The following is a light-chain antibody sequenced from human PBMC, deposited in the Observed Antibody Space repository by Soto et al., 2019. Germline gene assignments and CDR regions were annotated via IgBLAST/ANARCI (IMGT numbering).Light chain of an antibody. CDR2: DVS. J-gene: IGLJ2*01. CDR3: PSYRRPRTVV. V-gene: IGLV2-14*01. CDR1: TSDVGDFNS. Sequence: QSALTQPASVSGSPGQSITISCTGTTSDVGDFNSVSWYQQYPGKAPKLMIYDVSNRPSWVSDRFSGSKSGNTASLTISGLQAEDEAEYYCPSYRRPRTVVFGGGTKVTVL.